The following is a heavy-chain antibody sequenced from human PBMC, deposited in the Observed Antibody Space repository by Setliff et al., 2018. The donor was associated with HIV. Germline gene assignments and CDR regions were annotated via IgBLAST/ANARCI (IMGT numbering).Heavy chain of an antibody. J-gene: IGHJ3*02. CDR3: AADPQTGTTSYDAFDI. CDR1: GFTFTNSA. Sequence: GASVKVSCKASGFTFTNSAVQWVRQARGQCLEWIGWIVVGSGNTNYAQKFQERVTITRDMSTSRAYMELSGLRTEDTAVYHCAADPQTGTTSYDAFDIWGQGTVVTVSS. CDR2: IVVGSGNT. V-gene: IGHV1-58*01. D-gene: IGHD1-7*01.